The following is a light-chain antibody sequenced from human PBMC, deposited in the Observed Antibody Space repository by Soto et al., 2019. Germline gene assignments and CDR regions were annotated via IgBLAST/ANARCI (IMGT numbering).Light chain of an antibody. CDR1: SSDVGGYDY. Sequence: QSALTQPPSASGSPGQSVTISCTGTSSDVGGYDYVSWYQQHPGEAPKLIIYEVNKRPSGVPDRFSGSKSGNTASLTVSGLQAEDEADYYCSSYAGSNNVIFGGGTKVTVL. V-gene: IGLV2-8*01. CDR2: EVN. J-gene: IGLJ2*01. CDR3: SSYAGSNNVI.